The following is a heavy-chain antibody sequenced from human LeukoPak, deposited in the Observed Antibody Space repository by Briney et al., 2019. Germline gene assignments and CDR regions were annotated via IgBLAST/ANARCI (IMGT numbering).Heavy chain of an antibody. CDR1: GGTFSSYG. CDR3: ARDRSLELLWFGEASDY. J-gene: IGHJ4*02. V-gene: IGHV1-18*01. D-gene: IGHD3-10*01. CDR2: ISAYNGNT. Sequence: ASVKVSCKAPGGTFSSYGISWVRQAPGQGLEWMGWISAYNGNTNYAQKLQGRVTMTTDTSTSTAYMELRSLRSDDTAVYYCARDRSLELLWFGEASDYWGQGTLVTVSS.